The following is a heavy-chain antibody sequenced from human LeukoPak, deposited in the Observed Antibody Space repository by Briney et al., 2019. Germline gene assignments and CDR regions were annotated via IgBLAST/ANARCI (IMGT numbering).Heavy chain of an antibody. Sequence: ASAKVSCKASGYTFTSYGISWVRQAPGQGLEWMGWISAYNGNTNYAQKLQGRVTMTTDTSTSTAYMELRSLRSDDTAVYYCAGSFGYSGYAGFDYWGQGTLVTVSS. J-gene: IGHJ4*02. CDR2: ISAYNGNT. D-gene: IGHD5-12*01. CDR1: GYTFTSYG. V-gene: IGHV1-18*01. CDR3: AGSFGYSGYAGFDY.